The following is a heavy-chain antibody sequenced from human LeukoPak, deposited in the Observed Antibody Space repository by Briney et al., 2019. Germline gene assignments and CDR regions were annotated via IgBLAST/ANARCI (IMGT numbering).Heavy chain of an antibody. CDR1: GGSISSYY. J-gene: IGHJ2*01. D-gene: IGHD1-1*01. V-gene: IGHV4-59*01. CDR2: IYYSGST. Sequence: PSETLSLTCTVSGGSISSYYWSWIRQPPGKGLEWIGYIYYSGSTNYNPSLKSRVTISVDTSKNQFSLKLSSVTAADTAVYYCGGGVPAPPFVLGGRAPLVIVS. CDR3: GGGVPAPPFVL.